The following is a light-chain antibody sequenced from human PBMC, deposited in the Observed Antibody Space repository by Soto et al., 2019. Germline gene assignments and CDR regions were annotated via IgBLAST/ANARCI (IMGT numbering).Light chain of an antibody. CDR3: QQRASWPLT. V-gene: IGKV3-11*01. CDR2: GAS. Sequence: EIVLTQSPATLSLSPGERATISCRASQNINNYLAWYQQKPGQTPRLLIHGASNRATGVPARFRGSGSGTDFTLTISSLEPEDFAVYYCQQRASWPLTFGQGTKVDVK. CDR1: QNINNY. J-gene: IGKJ1*01.